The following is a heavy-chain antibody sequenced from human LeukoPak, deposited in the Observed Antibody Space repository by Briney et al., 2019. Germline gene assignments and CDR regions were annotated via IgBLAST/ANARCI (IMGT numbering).Heavy chain of an antibody. V-gene: IGHV3-53*01. CDR2: IYTGGST. J-gene: IGHJ4*02. Sequence: QSGGSLRLSCAVSGFTVSSNYMSWVRQPPGKGLEWVSGIYTGGSTYSADSVKGRFTISRDNAKNSVYLQMSSLRVEDTAVYYCANSLLGGQGTLVTVSS. CDR1: GFTVSSNY. CDR3: ANSLL. D-gene: IGHD2-15*01.